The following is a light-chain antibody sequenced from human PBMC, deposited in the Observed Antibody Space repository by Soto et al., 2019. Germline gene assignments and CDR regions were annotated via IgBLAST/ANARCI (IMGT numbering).Light chain of an antibody. Sequence: QSAVTQPASVSASPGQSITISCTGGKNDIGSSDYVSRYQQHPGKAPKLIIYGVSNRPSGTSDRFSGSKSGNTASLTISGLQADDEADYYCSSSTSSNTLVFGGGTKVTVL. J-gene: IGLJ3*02. CDR1: KNDIGSSDY. CDR3: SSSTSSNTLV. V-gene: IGLV2-14*01. CDR2: GVS.